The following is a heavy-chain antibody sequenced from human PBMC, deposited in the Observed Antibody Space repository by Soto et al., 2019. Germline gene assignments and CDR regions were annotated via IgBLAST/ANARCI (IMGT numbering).Heavy chain of an antibody. CDR1: GFTFSGSA. CDR2: IRSKANSYAT. D-gene: IGHD6-19*01. J-gene: IGHJ4*02. V-gene: IGHV3-73*01. CDR3: TRPPLGIAVAGTDY. Sequence: EVQLVESGGGLVKPGGSLRLSCAASGFTFSGSAMHWVRQASGKGLEWVGRIRSKANSYATAYAASVKGRFTISRDDSKNTAYLQMNSLKTEDTAVHYCTRPPLGIAVAGTDYWGQGTLVTVSS.